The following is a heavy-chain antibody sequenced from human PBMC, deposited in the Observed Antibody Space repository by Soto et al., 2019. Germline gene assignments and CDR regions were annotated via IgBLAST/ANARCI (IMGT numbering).Heavy chain of an antibody. Sequence: LRLSCAASGFTYSSYAMTWVRQTPGKGLEWVSVISGSGDTTSCADSVKGRFTISRDNSKNTLYLQMNSLRVEDTAVYYCAKGAGILPAAYIDYWGQGTLVTVSS. CDR1: GFTYSSYA. CDR3: AKGAGILPAAYIDY. D-gene: IGHD2-2*01. V-gene: IGHV3-23*01. J-gene: IGHJ4*02. CDR2: ISGSGDTT.